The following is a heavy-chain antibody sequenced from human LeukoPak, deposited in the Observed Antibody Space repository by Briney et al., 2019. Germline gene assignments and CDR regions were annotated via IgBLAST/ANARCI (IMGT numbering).Heavy chain of an antibody. CDR1: GGSISSYY. Sequence: SETLSLTCTVSGGSISSYYWSWIRQPPGKGLEWIGYIYYSGSTNYNPSLKSRVTISVDTSKNQFSLKLSSVTAADTAVYYCARDHGPVSRSWFDPWGQGTLVTVSS. D-gene: IGHD2-2*01. CDR3: ARDHGPVSRSWFDP. CDR2: IYYSGST. J-gene: IGHJ5*02. V-gene: IGHV4-59*01.